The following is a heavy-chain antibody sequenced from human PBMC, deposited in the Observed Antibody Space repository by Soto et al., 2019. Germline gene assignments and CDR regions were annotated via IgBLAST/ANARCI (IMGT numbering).Heavy chain of an antibody. Sequence: GGSLRLSCAASGFTFSSYGMHWVRQAPGKGLEWVAVIWYDGSNKYYADSVKGRFTISRDNSKNTLYLQMNSLRAEDTAVYYCARDREIAAAGPRLFYYGMDVWGQGTTVTVSS. CDR2: IWYDGSNK. V-gene: IGHV3-33*01. D-gene: IGHD6-13*01. CDR3: ARDREIAAAGPRLFYYGMDV. CDR1: GFTFSSYG. J-gene: IGHJ6*02.